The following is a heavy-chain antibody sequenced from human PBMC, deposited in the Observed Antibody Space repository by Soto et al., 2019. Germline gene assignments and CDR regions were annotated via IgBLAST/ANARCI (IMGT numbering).Heavy chain of an antibody. CDR2: IYYSGST. Sequence: PSETLSLTCTVSGGSISSSSYYWGWIRQPPGKGLEWIGYIYYSGSTYYNPSLKSRVTISVDTSKNQFSLKLSSVTAADTAVYHCARDPGRYYYMDVWGKGTTVTVSS. J-gene: IGHJ6*03. CDR1: GGSISSSSYY. CDR3: ARDPGRYYYMDV. V-gene: IGHV4-31*03.